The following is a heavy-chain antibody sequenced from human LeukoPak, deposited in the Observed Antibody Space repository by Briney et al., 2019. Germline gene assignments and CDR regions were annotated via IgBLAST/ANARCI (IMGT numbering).Heavy chain of an antibody. CDR2: MNPNSGNT. CDR3: ARVCGGDCSDAFDI. J-gene: IGHJ3*02. Sequence: GASVKVSCKASGYTFTSYDINWVRQATGQGLEWMGWMNPNSGNTGYAQKFQGRVTITRNTSISTAYMELSSLRSEDTAVYYCARVCGGDCSDAFDIWGQGTMVTVSS. CDR1: GYTFTSYD. V-gene: IGHV1-8*03. D-gene: IGHD2-21*01.